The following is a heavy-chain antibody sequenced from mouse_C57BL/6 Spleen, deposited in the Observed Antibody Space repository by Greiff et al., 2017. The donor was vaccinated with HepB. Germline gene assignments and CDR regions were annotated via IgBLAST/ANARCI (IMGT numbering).Heavy chain of an antibody. D-gene: IGHD2-4*01. V-gene: IGHV5-17*01. CDR1: GFTFSDYG. J-gene: IGHJ4*01. CDR2: ISSGSSTI. CDR3: ARNGRLRPYYAMDY. Sequence: EVMLVESGGGLVKPGGSLKLSCAASGFTFSDYGMHWVRQAPEKGLEWVAYISSGSSTIYYADTVKGRFTISRDNAKNTLFLQMTSLRSEDTAMYYCARNGRLRPYYAMDYWGQGTSVTVSS.